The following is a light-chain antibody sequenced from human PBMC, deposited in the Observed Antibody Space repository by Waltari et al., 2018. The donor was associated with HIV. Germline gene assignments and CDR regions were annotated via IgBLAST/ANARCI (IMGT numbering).Light chain of an antibody. CDR2: VYN. J-gene: IGLJ3*02. V-gene: IGLV1-40*01. Sequence: QSVLTQPPSVSGAPGQRVTISCTGITSNIGAGYDVHWYQHLPGTAPKLLLYVYNYRPSGVPDRFSVSRSGTSSSLAITGRQAEDEAVYYCQSYDSSLSVNWVFGGGTKLTVL. CDR3: QSYDSSLSVNWV. CDR1: TSNIGAGYD.